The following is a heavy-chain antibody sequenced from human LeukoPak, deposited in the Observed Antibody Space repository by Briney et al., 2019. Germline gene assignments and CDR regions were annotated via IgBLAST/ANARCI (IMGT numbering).Heavy chain of an antibody. CDR3: ARDGLRSCTSSSCYPGEDAFDI. V-gene: IGHV7-4-1*02. Sequence: ASVKVSCKASGYSFSGNYMHWVRQAPGQGLEWMAWINTNTGNPTYAQGFTGRFVFSLDTSISTAYLHISGLKAEDTAVYYCARDGLRSCTSSSCYPGEDAFDIWGQGTMVTVSS. D-gene: IGHD2-2*01. CDR1: GYSFSGNY. CDR2: INTNTGNP. J-gene: IGHJ3*02.